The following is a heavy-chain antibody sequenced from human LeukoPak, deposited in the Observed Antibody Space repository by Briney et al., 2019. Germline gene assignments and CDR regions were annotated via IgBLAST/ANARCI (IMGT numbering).Heavy chain of an antibody. CDR2: VYHGGNT. D-gene: IGHD3-10*01. CDR3: ARAVGGDGSGSL. Sequence: SETLSLTCTVSGYSISNGYYWGWIRQPPGKGLEFIGSVYHGGNTYYKASLKSRVTISLDTSKNQFSLRLSSVTAADTAVYYCARAVGGDGSGSLWGPGTLVTVSS. J-gene: IGHJ4*02. V-gene: IGHV4-38-2*02. CDR1: GYSISNGYY.